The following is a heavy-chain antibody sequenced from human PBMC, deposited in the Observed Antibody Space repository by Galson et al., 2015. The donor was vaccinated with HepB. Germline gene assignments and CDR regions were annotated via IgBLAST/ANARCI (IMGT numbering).Heavy chain of an antibody. CDR1: GFAFRSYA. Sequence: SLRLSCAASGFAFRSYAMSWARQAPGKGLEWVSAISGSGGSTYYADSVKGRFTISRDNSKNTLYLQMNSLRAEDTAVYYCAKDEYVFGIVAAPVVTYYYGMDVWGQGTTVTVSS. CDR3: AKDEYVFGIVAAPVVTYYYGMDV. D-gene: IGHD2-21*02. J-gene: IGHJ6*02. CDR2: ISGSGGST. V-gene: IGHV3-23*01.